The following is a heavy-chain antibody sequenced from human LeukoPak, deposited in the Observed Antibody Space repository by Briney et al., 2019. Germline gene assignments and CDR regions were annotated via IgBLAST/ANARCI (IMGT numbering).Heavy chain of an antibody. V-gene: IGHV3-7*01. J-gene: IGHJ4*02. D-gene: IGHD3-9*01. CDR1: GFTFSSYW. Sequence: GGSLSLSCAASGFTFSSYWMSWVRQAPGKGLEWVANIKQDGSEKYYVDPVKGRFTISRDNAKNSLYLQMNSLRAEDTAVYYCARDQYYDILTGTDGFDYWGQGTLVTVSS. CDR2: IKQDGSEK. CDR3: ARDQYYDILTGTDGFDY.